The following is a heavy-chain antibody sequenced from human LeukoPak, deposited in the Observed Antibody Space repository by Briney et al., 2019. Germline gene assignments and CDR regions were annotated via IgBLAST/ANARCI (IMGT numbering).Heavy chain of an antibody. CDR2: IYYSGST. D-gene: IGHD6-19*01. Sequence: SGTLSLTCAVSGGSISSSNWWSWVRQPPGKGLEWIGSIYYSGSTYYNPSLKSRVTISVDTSKNQFSLKLSSVTAADTAVYYCARDSSSGWYTDYFDYWGQGTLVTVSS. CDR3: ARDSSSGWYTDYFDY. J-gene: IGHJ4*02. CDR1: GGSISSSNW. V-gene: IGHV4-4*02.